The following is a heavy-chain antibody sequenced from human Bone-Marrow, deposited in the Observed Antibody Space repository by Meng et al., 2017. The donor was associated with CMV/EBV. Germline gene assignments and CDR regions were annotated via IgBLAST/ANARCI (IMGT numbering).Heavy chain of an antibody. J-gene: IGHJ4*02. Sequence: GGSLRLSCAASGFTFDDYAMHWVRQAPGKGLEWVSGISWNSGSIGYADSVKGRFTISRDNAKNSLYLQMNSLRAEDTALYYCAREGPRGYCSSTSCYGVDYFDYWGQGTLVTVSS. CDR2: ISWNSGSI. V-gene: IGHV3-9*01. CDR1: GFTFDDYA. D-gene: IGHD2-2*01. CDR3: AREGPRGYCSSTSCYGVDYFDY.